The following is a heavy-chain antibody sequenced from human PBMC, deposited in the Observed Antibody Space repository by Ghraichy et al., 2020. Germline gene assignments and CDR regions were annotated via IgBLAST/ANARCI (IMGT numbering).Heavy chain of an antibody. J-gene: IGHJ6*02. CDR3: AKDRIQLLDLEWLTPYYYYGMDV. CDR1: GFTFSSYA. D-gene: IGHD3-3*01. V-gene: IGHV3-23*01. CDR2: ISGSGGST. Sequence: LSLTCAASGFTFSSYAMSWVRQAPGKGLEWVSAISGSGGSTYYADSVKGRFTISRDNSKNTLYLQMNSLRAEDTAVYYCAKDRIQLLDLEWLTPYYYYGMDVWGQGTTVTVSS.